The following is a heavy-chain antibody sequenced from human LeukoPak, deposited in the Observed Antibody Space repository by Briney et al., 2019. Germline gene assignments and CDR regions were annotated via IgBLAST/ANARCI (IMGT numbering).Heavy chain of an antibody. D-gene: IGHD5-18*01. CDR2: IEAKTGAM. CDR3: ARDPVDGYSHCDC. CDR1: GYTLTEHH. Sequence: ASVKVSCKASGYTLTEHHMIWVRQAPGQGLEWMGWIEAKTGAMRYGQAFQGRITLTRDMSISTEYMELSSLTSDDTAIYYCARDPVDGYSHCDCWGQGTLVTVSP. J-gene: IGHJ4*02. V-gene: IGHV1-2*02.